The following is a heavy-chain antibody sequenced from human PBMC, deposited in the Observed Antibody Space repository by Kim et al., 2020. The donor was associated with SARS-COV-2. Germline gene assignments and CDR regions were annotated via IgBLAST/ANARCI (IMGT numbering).Heavy chain of an antibody. CDR1: GFTFSSYA. J-gene: IGHJ6*02. V-gene: IGHV3-30*04. D-gene: IGHD3-3*01. CDR3: ARDRSGEMATSWRYYYYGMDV. Sequence: GGSLRLSCAASGFTFSSYAMHWVRQAPGKGLEWVAVISYDGSNKYYADSVKGRFTISRDNSKNTLYLQMNSLRAEDTAVYYCARDRSGEMATSWRYYYYGMDVWGQGTTVTVSS. CDR2: ISYDGSNK.